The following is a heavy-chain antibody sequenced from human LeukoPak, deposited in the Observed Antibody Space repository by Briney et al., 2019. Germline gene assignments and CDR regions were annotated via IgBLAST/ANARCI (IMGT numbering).Heavy chain of an antibody. CDR3: ARASYWGSYYYYMDV. CDR2: INPNTGGT. D-gene: IGHD7-27*01. CDR1: GYTFTGYY. Sequence: ASEKVSCKASGYTFTGYYMHWVRQAPGQGLEWMGWINPNTGGTNYAQKFQGRVTMTRDTSISTAYMELSRLRSDDTAVYYCARASYWGSYYYYMDVWGKGTTVTVSS. V-gene: IGHV1-2*02. J-gene: IGHJ6*03.